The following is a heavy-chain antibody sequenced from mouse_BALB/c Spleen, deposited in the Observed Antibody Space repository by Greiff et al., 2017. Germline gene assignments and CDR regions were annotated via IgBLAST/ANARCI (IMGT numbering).Heavy chain of an antibody. CDR3: TRGGYYGSSYWCAY. J-gene: IGHJ3*01. CDR2: IYPGNSDT. D-gene: IGHD1-1*01. V-gene: IGHV1-5*01. CDR1: GYTFTSYW. Sequence: EVQLQQSGTVLARPGASVKMSCKASGYTFTSYWMHWVKQRPGQGLEWIGAIYPGNSDTSYNQKFKGKAKLTAVTSTSTAYMELSSLTNEDSAIYHCTRGGYYGSSYWCAYWGQGTLVTVSA.